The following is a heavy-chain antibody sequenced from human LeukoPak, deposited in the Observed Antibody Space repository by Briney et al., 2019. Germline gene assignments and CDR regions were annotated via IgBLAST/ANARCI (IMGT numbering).Heavy chain of an antibody. J-gene: IGHJ5*02. CDR1: GYTFTSYD. CDR3: ARGLSGYDGIWFDP. CDR2: MNPNSGNT. V-gene: IGHV1-8*01. Sequence: ASVKVSCKASGYTFTSYDINWVRQATGQGLEWMGWMNPNSGNTDYAQKFQGRVTMTRNTSISTAYMELSSLRSEDTAVYYCARGLSGYDGIWFDPWGQGTLVTVSS. D-gene: IGHD5-12*01.